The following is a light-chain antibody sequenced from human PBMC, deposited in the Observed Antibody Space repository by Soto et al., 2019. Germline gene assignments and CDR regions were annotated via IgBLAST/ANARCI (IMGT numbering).Light chain of an antibody. J-gene: IGKJ5*01. V-gene: IGKV3-20*01. CDR3: QQYGSSPIT. CDR2: GAS. Sequence: ETVLTQSPGTLSLSPGGRATFSCRSSQSVRSNYVAWYQQKPGQAPRLLISGASSRATGIPDRFSGSGSGTDFTLTISRLEPEDFALYYCQQYGSSPITFGQGTRLEI. CDR1: QSVRSNY.